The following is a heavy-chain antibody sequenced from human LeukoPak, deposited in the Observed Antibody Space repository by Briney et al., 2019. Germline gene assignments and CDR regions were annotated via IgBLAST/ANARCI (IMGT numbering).Heavy chain of an antibody. Sequence: PGGSLRLSCAASGFTFSSYWMHWVRQAPGKGLVWVSRINSDGSSTSYADSVKGRFTISRDNAKNTLYLQMNSLRAEDTAVYYCARVGIAENFDYWGQGTLVTVSS. CDR3: ARVGIAENFDY. V-gene: IGHV3-74*01. D-gene: IGHD6-13*01. CDR1: GFTFSSYW. CDR2: INSDGSST. J-gene: IGHJ4*02.